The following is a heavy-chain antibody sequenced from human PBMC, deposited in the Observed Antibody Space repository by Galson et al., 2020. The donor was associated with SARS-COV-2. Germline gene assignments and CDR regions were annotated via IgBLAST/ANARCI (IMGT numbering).Heavy chain of an antibody. CDR1: GFTFSDHY. J-gene: IGHJ4*02. D-gene: IGHD7-27*01. Sequence: GESLKISCAASGFTFSDHYLSWIRQVPGKGLEWVSYISPDGKTTQYADSVTGRFTISRDNTKNSVYLQMNSLRAEDTAIYYCARGHWGLDYWGQGTLVTVSS. CDR3: ARGHWGLDY. V-gene: IGHV3-11*01. CDR2: ISPDGKTT.